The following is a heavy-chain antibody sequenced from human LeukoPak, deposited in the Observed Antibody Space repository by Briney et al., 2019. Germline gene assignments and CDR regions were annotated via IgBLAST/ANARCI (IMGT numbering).Heavy chain of an antibody. CDR2: IYPGDSHT. CDR3: ARQENYYDTSGYLDY. V-gene: IGHV5-51*01. Sequence: GESLNISCKGSGYIFTSYWIGWVRQMPGKGLEWMGIIYPGDSHTRYSPSFQGQVTISADKSIGTAYLQWSSLKAADTAMYYCARQENYYDTSGYLDYWGQGTLVTVSS. J-gene: IGHJ4*02. D-gene: IGHD3-22*01. CDR1: GYIFTSYW.